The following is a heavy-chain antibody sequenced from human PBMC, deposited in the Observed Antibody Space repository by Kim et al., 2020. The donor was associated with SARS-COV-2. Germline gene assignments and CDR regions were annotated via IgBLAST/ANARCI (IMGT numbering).Heavy chain of an antibody. J-gene: IGHJ5*02. V-gene: IGHV3-7*01. Sequence: GGSLRLSCAGSGFTFSSYWLTWVRQAPGKGLEWVANIKRDGSEKYYVDSVKGRFTISRDNAKNTLYLQMDSLRVEDTAIYYCARGSGWFDPWGQGTLVTV. CDR2: IKRDGSEK. CDR1: GFTFSSYW. D-gene: IGHD1-26*01. CDR3: ARGSGWFDP.